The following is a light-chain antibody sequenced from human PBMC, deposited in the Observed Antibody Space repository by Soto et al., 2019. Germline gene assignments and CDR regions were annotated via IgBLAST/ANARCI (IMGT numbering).Light chain of an antibody. CDR2: DVT. CDR3: CSYTGSCSSV. CDR1: SSDVGGYKY. V-gene: IGLV2-11*01. J-gene: IGLJ1*01. Sequence: QSVLTQPHSVSGSPGQSVTISCTGTSSDVGGYKYVSGYQHHPGKAPKLKIYDVTERPSGLPDRFSGSSSGNTASLTISGLQAEDEADYYCCSYTGSCSSVFGIGTKVTVL.